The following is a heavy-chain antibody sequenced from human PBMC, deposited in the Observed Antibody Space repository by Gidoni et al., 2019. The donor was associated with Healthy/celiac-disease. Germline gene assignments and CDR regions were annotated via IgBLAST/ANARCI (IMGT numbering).Heavy chain of an antibody. J-gene: IGHJ5*02. CDR1: HRSITHGGYY. V-gene: IGHV4-31*01. CDR2: IYCSGST. D-gene: IGHD6-13*01. CDR3: ARGPEPRYSSSLFDP. Sequence: QVQLQESGPGLVKPSQTLSLTCTLSHRSITHGGYYWSWFRQHPGKGLEWIGYIYCSGSTYYNPSLKSLVTISVDTSKIQFSLKLSSVTAADTAVYYCARGPEPRYSSSLFDPWGQGTLVTVSS.